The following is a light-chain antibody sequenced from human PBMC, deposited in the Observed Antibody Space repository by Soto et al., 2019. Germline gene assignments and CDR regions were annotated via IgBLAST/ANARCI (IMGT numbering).Light chain of an antibody. CDR1: QSVSSSY. Sequence: EIVLTQSPGTLSLSPGERATLSCRASQSVSSSYLAWYQQKPGQAPRLLIYVASRRATGIPDRFSGSGSGTDFTLTISRLEPEDFAVYSCQPYGSSPPVTFGPGTKVDIK. CDR3: QPYGSSPPVT. V-gene: IGKV3-20*01. J-gene: IGKJ3*01. CDR2: VAS.